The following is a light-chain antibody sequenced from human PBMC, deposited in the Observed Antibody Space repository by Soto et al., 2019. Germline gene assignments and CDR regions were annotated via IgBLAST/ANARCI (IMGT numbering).Light chain of an antibody. J-gene: IGLJ1*01. CDR2: SNN. V-gene: IGLV1-47*02. CDR1: SSNIGSDY. Sequence: QSVLTQPPSASGTPGQRVTISCSGSSSNIGSDYVYWYQQLPGTAPKLLIYSNNQRPSGVPDRFSCSKSGTAASLAISGLRSEAEADYYCAAWDDSLSGYVFGTGTKLTVL. CDR3: AAWDDSLSGYV.